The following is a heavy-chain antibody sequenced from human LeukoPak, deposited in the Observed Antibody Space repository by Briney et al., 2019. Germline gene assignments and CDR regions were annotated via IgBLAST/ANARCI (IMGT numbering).Heavy chain of an antibody. V-gene: IGHV4-39*07. CDR2: IYYSGST. CDR1: GGSISSSSYY. D-gene: IGHD6-13*01. CDR3: ARDMGSSSWYGNYYYYMDV. J-gene: IGHJ6*03. Sequence: SETLSLTCTVSGGSISSSSYYWGWIRQPPGKGLEWIGSIYYSGSTYYNPSLKSRVTISVDTSKNQFSLKLSSVTAADTAVYYCARDMGSSSWYGNYYYYMDVWGKGTTVTVSS.